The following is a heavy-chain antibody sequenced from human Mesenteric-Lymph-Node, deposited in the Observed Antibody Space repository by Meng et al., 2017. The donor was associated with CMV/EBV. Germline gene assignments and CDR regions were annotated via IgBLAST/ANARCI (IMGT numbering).Heavy chain of an antibody. CDR3: ASLTRAQSSYYFDL. D-gene: IGHD2-2*01. V-gene: IGHV3-21*04. Sequence: GGSLRLSCAASGFIFDSYGMNWVRQAPGKGLEWVSYISTSGYYIYYADSVEGRFTISRDNAKNSLYLQMNSLRAEDTALYFCASLTRAQSSYYFDLWGQGTLVTVSS. CDR1: GFIFDSYG. J-gene: IGHJ4*02. CDR2: ISTSGYYI.